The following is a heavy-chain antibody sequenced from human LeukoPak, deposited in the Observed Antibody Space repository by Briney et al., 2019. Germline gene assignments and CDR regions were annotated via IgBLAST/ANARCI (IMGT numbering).Heavy chain of an antibody. CDR2: INHSGST. J-gene: IGHJ4*02. Sequence: SETLSLTCAVYGGSFSGYYWSWIRQPPGKGLEWIGEINHSGSTNYNPSLKSRVTISVDTSKNQFSLKLSSVTAAVTAVYYCARMGLIVATIYFDYWGQGTLVTVSS. V-gene: IGHV4-34*01. D-gene: IGHD5-12*01. CDR3: ARMGLIVATIYFDY. CDR1: GGSFSGYY.